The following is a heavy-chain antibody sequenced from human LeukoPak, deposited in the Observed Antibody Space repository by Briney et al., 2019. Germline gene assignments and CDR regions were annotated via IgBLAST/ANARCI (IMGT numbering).Heavy chain of an antibody. D-gene: IGHD1-26*01. J-gene: IGHJ5*02. CDR2: INHSGST. CDR3: ARGRIVPKRGWFDP. CDR1: GGSFSGYY. Sequence: SETLSLTCAVYGGSFSGYYWSWIRQPPGKGLEWIGEINHSGSTNYNPSLKSRVTISVDTSKNQLSLKLSSVTAADTAVYYCARGRIVPKRGWFDPWGQGTLVTVSS. V-gene: IGHV4-34*01.